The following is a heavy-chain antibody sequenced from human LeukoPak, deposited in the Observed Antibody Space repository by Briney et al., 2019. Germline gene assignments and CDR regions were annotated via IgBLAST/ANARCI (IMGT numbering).Heavy chain of an antibody. CDR1: GFTVSSKY. CDR2: ISFVGDHI. Sequence: PGGSLRLSCAASGFTVSSKYMSWVRQAPGKGLEWVSSISFVGDHIKYADSVKGRFTISRDDDKNSVYLQMNSVRAEVTAVYFCARARIQKLSLGPWFDPWGQGTLVTVSS. J-gene: IGHJ5*02. D-gene: IGHD3-16*01. CDR3: ARARIQKLSLGPWFDP. V-gene: IGHV3-21*06.